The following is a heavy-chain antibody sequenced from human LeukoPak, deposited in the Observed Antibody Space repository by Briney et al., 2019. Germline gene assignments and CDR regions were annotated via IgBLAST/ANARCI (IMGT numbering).Heavy chain of an antibody. CDR3: ASSIAARDDAFDI. J-gene: IGHJ3*02. CDR2: IYTSGST. Sequence: PSQTLSLTCTVSGGSISSGSYYWSWIRQPAGKGLEWIGRIYTSGSTNYNPSLKSRVTIPVDTSKNQFSLKLSSVTAADTAVYYCASSIAARDDAFDIWGQGTMVTVSS. CDR1: GGSISSGSYY. V-gene: IGHV4-61*02. D-gene: IGHD6-6*01.